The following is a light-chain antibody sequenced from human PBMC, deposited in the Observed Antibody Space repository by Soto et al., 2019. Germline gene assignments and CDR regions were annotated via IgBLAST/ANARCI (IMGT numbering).Light chain of an antibody. Sequence: QSVLTQPASVSGSPGQSITISCTGTGSDIGYYDYVSWYQYHSGKAPKLIIYEVNNRPSGVSNRFSGSKSVNTASLTISGLQAEDEADYYCSSHSSTGAYYVFGPGTKLTVL. CDR1: GSDIGYYDY. CDR3: SSHSSTGAYYV. V-gene: IGLV2-14*01. CDR2: EVN. J-gene: IGLJ1*01.